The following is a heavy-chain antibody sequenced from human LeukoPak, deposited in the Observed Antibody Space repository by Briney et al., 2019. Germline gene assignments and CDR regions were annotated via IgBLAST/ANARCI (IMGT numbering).Heavy chain of an antibody. D-gene: IGHD3-16*01. CDR3: AKGLHGGVGYGVDV. CDR1: GFTFSNYA. J-gene: IGHJ6*02. V-gene: IGHV3-23*01. CDR2: ISGAGGRT. Sequence: GGSLRLSCTASGFTFSNYAMTWVRQAPGKGLEWVSSISGAGGRTYSADSVKGRFTISRDNSKNTLYLQMKNLRVEHTAVYYCAKGLHGGVGYGVDVWGQGTTVSVSS.